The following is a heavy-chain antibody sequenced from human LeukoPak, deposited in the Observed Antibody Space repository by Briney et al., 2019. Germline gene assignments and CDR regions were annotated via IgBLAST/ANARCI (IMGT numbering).Heavy chain of an antibody. CDR2: IRYDGSNK. J-gene: IGHJ4*02. CDR1: GFTFSSYG. D-gene: IGHD2-2*01. Sequence: GGSLRLSCAASGFTFSSYGMHWVRQAPGKGLEWVAFIRYDGSNKYYADSVKGRFTISRDNSKNTLYLQMNSLRAEDTAVYYCAKDMIGVRYCSSTSCYYPPYYFDYWGQGTLVTVSS. CDR3: AKDMIGVRYCSSTSCYYPPYYFDY. V-gene: IGHV3-30*02.